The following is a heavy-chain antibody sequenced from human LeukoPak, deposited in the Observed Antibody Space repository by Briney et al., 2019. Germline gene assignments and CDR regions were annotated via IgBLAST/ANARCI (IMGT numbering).Heavy chain of an antibody. CDR1: GGSISSSSYY. CDR3: ARRPEWLSYMDV. D-gene: IGHD3-3*01. Sequence: SSETLSLTCTVSGGSISSSSYYWGWIRQPPGKGLEWIGSIYYSGSTYYNPSLKSRVTISVDTSKNQFSLKLSSVTAADTAVYYCARRPEWLSYMDVWGKGTTVTVSS. V-gene: IGHV4-39*01. CDR2: IYYSGST. J-gene: IGHJ6*03.